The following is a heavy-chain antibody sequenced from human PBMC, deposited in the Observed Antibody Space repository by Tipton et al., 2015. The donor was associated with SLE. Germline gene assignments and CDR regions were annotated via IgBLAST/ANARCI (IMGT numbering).Heavy chain of an antibody. CDR3: ARDGVGEGGMDV. J-gene: IGHJ6*02. Sequence: GRFTISRDNAKNSLCLQMNSLRAEDTAVYYCARDGVGEGGMDVWGQGTTVTVSS. D-gene: IGHD1-26*01. V-gene: IGHV3-11*06.